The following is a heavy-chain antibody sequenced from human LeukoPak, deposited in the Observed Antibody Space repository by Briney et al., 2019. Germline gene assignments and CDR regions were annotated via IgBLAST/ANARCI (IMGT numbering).Heavy chain of an antibody. V-gene: IGHV3-49*04. Sequence: GRSLRLSCTASGFTFGDYAMSWVRQAPGKGLEWVGFIRSKAYGGKTEYAASVKGRFTISRDDSKSIAYLQMNSLKTEDTAVYYCTTGIGPPGIAAAGTVDYWGQGTLVTVSS. D-gene: IGHD6-13*01. CDR1: GFTFGDYA. CDR2: IRSKAYGGKT. J-gene: IGHJ4*02. CDR3: TTGIGPPGIAAAGTVDY.